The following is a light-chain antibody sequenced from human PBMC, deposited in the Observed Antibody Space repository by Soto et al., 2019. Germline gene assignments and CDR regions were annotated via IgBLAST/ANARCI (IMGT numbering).Light chain of an antibody. J-gene: IGKJ2*01. Sequence: DIVMTQSPLSLPVTPGEPASISCRSSQSLLHSNGYNYLDWYLQKPGQSPQLLIYLGSNRASGVPDRFSGSGSGTDFTLNISRVEAEDVGVYYCMQALQTPMYTFGQWNKLEIK. CDR1: QSLLHSNGYNY. CDR2: LGS. V-gene: IGKV2-28*01. CDR3: MQALQTPMYT.